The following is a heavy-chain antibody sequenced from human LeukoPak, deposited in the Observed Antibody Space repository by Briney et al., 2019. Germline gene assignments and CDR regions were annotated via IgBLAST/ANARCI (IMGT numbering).Heavy chain of an antibody. J-gene: IGHJ4*02. Sequence: QPGGSLRLSCAASGFTFSTYWMHWVRQAPGKGLVWVSRTNNDGSSTVYADSVKGRFTISRDNAKNTLYLQMNSLRAEDTAVYYCARDLFYDSSGYYASDSWGQGTPVTVSS. CDR2: TNNDGSST. CDR3: ARDLFYDSSGYYASDS. D-gene: IGHD3-22*01. V-gene: IGHV3-74*01. CDR1: GFTFSTYW.